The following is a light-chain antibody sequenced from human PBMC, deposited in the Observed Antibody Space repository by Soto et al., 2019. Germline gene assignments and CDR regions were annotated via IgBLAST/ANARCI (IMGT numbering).Light chain of an antibody. J-gene: IGKJ4*01. CDR1: QGIGVY. CDR3: QKYNSAPLT. CDR2: AAS. Sequence: DIQMTQSPSSLSASLGDRVTITCRASQGIGVYLAWFQQKPGNAPKLLIYAASTLQSGVPSRFSGSGSGTDFTLTVSSLQPEDVATYYCQKYNSAPLTFGGGTRVEIQ. V-gene: IGKV1-27*01.